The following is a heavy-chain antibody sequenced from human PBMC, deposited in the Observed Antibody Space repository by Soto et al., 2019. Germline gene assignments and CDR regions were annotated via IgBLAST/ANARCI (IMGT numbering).Heavy chain of an antibody. CDR1: GGSISSSTYY. V-gene: IGHV4-39*07. J-gene: IGHJ4*02. D-gene: IGHD2-2*02. CDR2: FFISGNT. Sequence: ETLSLTCTVSGGSISSSTYYWVWMRQPPGKGLEWIACFFISGNTYYNPSLKSRVTISVDTSKNQFSLKLSSVTAADTAVYYCARSRYCSSTSCYTALDYWGQGTLVTVS. CDR3: ARSRYCSSTSCYTALDY.